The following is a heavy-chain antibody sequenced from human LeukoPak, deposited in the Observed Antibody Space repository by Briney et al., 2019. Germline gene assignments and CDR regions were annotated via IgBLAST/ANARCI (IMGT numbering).Heavy chain of an antibody. CDR1: GGSISGYY. Sequence: PSETLSLTCTVSGGSISGYYSSWIRQPPGKGLEWIGYIYYSGSTIYNPSLKSRVTISVDPSKNQFSLKLSSVTAADTAVYYCARYSRNYYYMDVWGKGTTVTVSS. CDR3: ARYSRNYYYMDV. CDR2: IYYSGST. V-gene: IGHV4-59*01. J-gene: IGHJ6*03. D-gene: IGHD6-13*01.